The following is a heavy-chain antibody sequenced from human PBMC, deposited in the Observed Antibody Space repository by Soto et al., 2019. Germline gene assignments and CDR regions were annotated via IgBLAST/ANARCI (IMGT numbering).Heavy chain of an antibody. V-gene: IGHV1-2*02. Sequence: QVQLVQSGAEVKKPGASVKASCQASGYTFKDYYIHWVRQAPGQGPEWMGWIIPSSGDTKYAQKFEGRVTMTRDTSIDTAYMELSRLRSDDTAVYYCARRWASFDYWGQGTLVTVSS. CDR2: IIPSSGDT. CDR3: ARRWASFDY. J-gene: IGHJ4*02. D-gene: IGHD3-16*01. CDR1: GYTFKDYY.